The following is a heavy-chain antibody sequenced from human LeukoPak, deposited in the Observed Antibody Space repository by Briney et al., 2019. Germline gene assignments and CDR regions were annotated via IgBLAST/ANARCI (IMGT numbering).Heavy chain of an antibody. CDR2: IYYSGST. CDR1: GGSIGSYY. Sequence: PSETLSLTCRVSGGSIGSYYWSWIRQPPGKGLEWIGYIYYSGSTNYNPSLKSRVTISVDTSKNQFSLKLSSVTAADTAVYYCASTYCSGGSCYWALDYWGQGTLVTVSS. J-gene: IGHJ4*02. CDR3: ASTYCSGGSCYWALDY. D-gene: IGHD2-15*01. V-gene: IGHV4-59*08.